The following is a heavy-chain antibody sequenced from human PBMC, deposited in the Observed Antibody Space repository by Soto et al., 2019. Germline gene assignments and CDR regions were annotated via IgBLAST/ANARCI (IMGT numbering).Heavy chain of an antibody. CDR1: GDSISSTKW. V-gene: IGHV4-4*02. J-gene: IGHJ2*01. Sequence: QVQLQESGPGLVKPSGTLSLTCTVSGDSISSTKWWSWVRQPPGKGLEWIGEVYHSGSTNYNPSLMSRVIIPVDNSKNQFSLRLTPVTAADTAVYYCTRDALGGVVDLWGRGTLVTVSS. CDR3: TRDALGGVVDL. CDR2: VYHSGST. D-gene: IGHD3-16*01.